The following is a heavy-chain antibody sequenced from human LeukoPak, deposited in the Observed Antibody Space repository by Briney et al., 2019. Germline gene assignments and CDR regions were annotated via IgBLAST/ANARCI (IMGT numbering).Heavy chain of an antibody. V-gene: IGHV4-39*07. D-gene: IGHD3-16*01. Sequence: SETLSLTCTVSGGSISSSSYYWGWIRQLPGKGLEWIGSIYYSGSTYYNPSLKSRVTISVDTSKNQFSLKLSSVTAADTAVYYCVLGGYNWFDPWGQGTLVTVSS. J-gene: IGHJ5*02. CDR2: IYYSGST. CDR3: VLGGYNWFDP. CDR1: GGSISSSSYY.